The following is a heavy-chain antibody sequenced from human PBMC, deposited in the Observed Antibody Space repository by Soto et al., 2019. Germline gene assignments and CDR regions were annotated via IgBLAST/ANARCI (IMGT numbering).Heavy chain of an antibody. Sequence: VRSLRLSCTASGCTFYNTWMSWVRQAPGKGLEWFGRVKSKTDGGATDYTAPVRGRFTISRDDSENTLYLQMNSLQTDDTAVYYCTTDRSSGYVPRFEFWGQGTLVTGSS. CDR3: TTDRSSGYVPRFEF. D-gene: IGHD5-12*01. V-gene: IGHV3-15*01. CDR1: GCTFYNTW. CDR2: VKSKTDGGAT. J-gene: IGHJ4*02.